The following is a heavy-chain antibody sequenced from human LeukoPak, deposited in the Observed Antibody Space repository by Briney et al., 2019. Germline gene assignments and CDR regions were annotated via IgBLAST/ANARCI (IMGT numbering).Heavy chain of an antibody. V-gene: IGHV5-51*01. CDR2: IYPGDSDT. CDR3: ARLGTTSRGYNWNDEGTFDY. J-gene: IGHJ4*02. D-gene: IGHD1-20*01. Sequence: RGESLKISCKGSGYSFTSYWIGWVRQMPGKGLEWMGIIYPGDSDTRYSPSFQGQVTISADKSISTAYLQWSSLRASDTAMYYCARLGTTSRGYNWNDEGTFDYWGQGTLVTVSS. CDR1: GYSFTSYW.